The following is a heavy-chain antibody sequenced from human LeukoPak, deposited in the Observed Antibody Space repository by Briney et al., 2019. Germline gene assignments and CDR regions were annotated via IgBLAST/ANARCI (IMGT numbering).Heavy chain of an antibody. V-gene: IGHV3-48*04. CDR2: ISSSGGTI. CDR1: GFTFSSYA. Sequence: PGGSLRLSCAASGFTFSSYAMSWVRQAPGKGLEWVSYISSSGGTIYYADSVKGRFTISRDNAKNSLYLQMNSLRAEDTAVYYCARTYYYRSGTNYYFDYWGQGTLVTVSS. D-gene: IGHD3-10*01. J-gene: IGHJ4*02. CDR3: ARTYYYRSGTNYYFDY.